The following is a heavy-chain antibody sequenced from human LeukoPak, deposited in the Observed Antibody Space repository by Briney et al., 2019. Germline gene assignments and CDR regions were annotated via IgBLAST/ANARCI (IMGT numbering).Heavy chain of an antibody. J-gene: IGHJ6*02. Sequence: PSETLSLTCTVSGGSMSSYYWSWIRQPPGKGLEWIGYIYYSGSTNYNPSLKSRVTISVDTSKNQFSLKLSSVTAADTAVYYCARADRWCSFMDVWGQGTTVTVSS. CDR3: ARADRWCSFMDV. D-gene: IGHD2-21*01. CDR2: IYYSGST. V-gene: IGHV4-59*08. CDR1: GGSMSSYY.